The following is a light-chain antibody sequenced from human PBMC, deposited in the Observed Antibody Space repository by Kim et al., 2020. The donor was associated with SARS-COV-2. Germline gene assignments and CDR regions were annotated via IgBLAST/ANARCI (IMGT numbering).Light chain of an antibody. CDR3: NSRGVSDDYIVV. J-gene: IGLJ2*01. Sequence: SSELTQDPAASVALGQTVKITCQGDNLRNYYASWYQQKPGQAPLLVIYNKDRRPSGVPDRFSASSSGNTASLTITGAQAEDEADYYCNSRGVSDDYIVVFGGGTKVTVL. CDR2: NKD. V-gene: IGLV3-19*01. CDR1: NLRNYY.